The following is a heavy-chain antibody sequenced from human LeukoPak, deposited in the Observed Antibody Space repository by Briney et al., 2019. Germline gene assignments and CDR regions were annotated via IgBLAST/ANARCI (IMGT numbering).Heavy chain of an antibody. CDR1: GFTFSSHG. D-gene: IGHD5-24*01. CDR2: ISYDGSNK. Sequence: GGSLRLSCAASGFTFSSHGMHWVRQAPGKGLEWVAVISYDGSNKYYADSMKGRFTISRDNSKNTLYLQMNSLRAEDTAVYYCAKGAGGRWLQLTPDWGQGTLVTVSS. J-gene: IGHJ4*02. V-gene: IGHV3-30*18. CDR3: AKGAGGRWLQLTPD.